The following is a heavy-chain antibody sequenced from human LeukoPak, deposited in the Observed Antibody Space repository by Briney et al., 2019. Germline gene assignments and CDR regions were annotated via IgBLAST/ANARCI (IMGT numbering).Heavy chain of an antibody. CDR2: ISSGSDAI. CDR1: GFIFRSYS. J-gene: IGHJ4*02. Sequence: GGSLRLSCAASGFIFRSYSMSWVRQAPGKGLECVSYISSGSDAIDYADSVKGRFTISRDDAKNSLFLQMNSLRAEDTAVYYCTRGIRSSSTFDYWGQGALVTVSS. CDR3: TRGIRSSSTFDY. V-gene: IGHV3-48*04. D-gene: IGHD6-6*01.